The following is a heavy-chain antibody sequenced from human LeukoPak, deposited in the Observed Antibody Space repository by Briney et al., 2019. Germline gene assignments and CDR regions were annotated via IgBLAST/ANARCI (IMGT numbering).Heavy chain of an antibody. J-gene: IGHJ4*02. CDR2: IYYSGST. D-gene: IGHD4-23*01. Sequence: PSETLSLTCTVSGGSISSYYWSWIRQPPGKGLERIGYIYYSGSTNYNPSLKSRVTISVDTSKNQLSLKLSSVTAADTAVYYCAGHDYGGLVDYWGQGTLVTVSS. V-gene: IGHV4-59*01. CDR1: GGSISSYY. CDR3: AGHDYGGLVDY.